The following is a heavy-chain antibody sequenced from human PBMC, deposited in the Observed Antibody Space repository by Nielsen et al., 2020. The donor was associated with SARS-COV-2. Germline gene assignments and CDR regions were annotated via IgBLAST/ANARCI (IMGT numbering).Heavy chain of an antibody. D-gene: IGHD1-26*01. CDR3: ARASHNRWELLNFDY. Sequence: LRLSCAASGFTFSSYSMNWVRQAPGKGLEWIGEIYHSGSTNYNPSLKSRVTISVDTSKNQFSLKLSSVTAADTAVYYCARASHNRWELLNFDYWGQGTLVTVSS. CDR2: IYHSGST. V-gene: IGHV4-34*09. J-gene: IGHJ4*02. CDR1: GFTFSSYS.